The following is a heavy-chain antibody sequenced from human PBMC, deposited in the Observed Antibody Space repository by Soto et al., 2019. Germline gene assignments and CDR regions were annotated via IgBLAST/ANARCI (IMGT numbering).Heavy chain of an antibody. D-gene: IGHD4-17*01. V-gene: IGHV1-69*13. J-gene: IGHJ6*02. CDR1: GGTFSSYA. CDR2: IIPIFGTA. CDR3: ARSSGRLTTVTHYYYYGMDV. Sequence: ASVKVSCKASGGTFSSYAISWVRQAPGQGLEWMGGIIPIFGTANYAQKFQGRVTITADESTSTAYIELSSLRSEDTAVYYCARSSGRLTTVTHYYYYGMDVWGQGTTITVSS.